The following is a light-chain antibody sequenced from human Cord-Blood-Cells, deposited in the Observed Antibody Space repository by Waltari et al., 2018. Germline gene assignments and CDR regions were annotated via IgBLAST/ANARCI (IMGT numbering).Light chain of an antibody. CDR1: SGGVSTSYY. CDR2: STN. CDR3: VLYMGSGTWV. J-gene: IGLJ3*02. Sequence: QTVVTQEPSFSVSPGGTVTLTCGLSSGGVSTSYYPSWYQQTPGQVPRTLIYSTNTRSSGVPDRFAGSILGNKAALTITGAQADDESDYYCVLYMGSGTWVFGGGTKLTVL. V-gene: IGLV8-61*01.